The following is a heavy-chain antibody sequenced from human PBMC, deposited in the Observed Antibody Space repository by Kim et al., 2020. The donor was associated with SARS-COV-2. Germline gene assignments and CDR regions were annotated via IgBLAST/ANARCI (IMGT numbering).Heavy chain of an antibody. V-gene: IGHV4-31*03. J-gene: IGHJ4*02. Sequence: SETLSLTCTVSGGSISSGGYYWSWIRQHPGKGLEWIGYIYYSGSTYYNPSLKSRVTISVDTSKNQFSLKLSSVTAADTAVYYCARTLFGELISDYWGQGTLVTVSS. CDR3: ARTLFGELISDY. CDR2: IYYSGST. D-gene: IGHD3-10*02. CDR1: GGSISSGGYY.